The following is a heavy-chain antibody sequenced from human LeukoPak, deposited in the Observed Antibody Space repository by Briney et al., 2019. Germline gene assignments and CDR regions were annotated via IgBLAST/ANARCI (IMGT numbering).Heavy chain of an antibody. V-gene: IGHV3-74*01. J-gene: IGHJ4*02. CDR2: ISPTGSTT. CDR3: ARGPNSNWSGLDF. Sequence: GGSLRLSCTASGFSFSEHWMHWARQLPGKGLVWVSRISPTGSTTSYADSVKGRFTVSRDNAKNTLYLQVNNLRAEDTGVYYCARGPNSNWSGLDFWGQGTLLTVSS. CDR1: GFSFSEHW. D-gene: IGHD6-6*01.